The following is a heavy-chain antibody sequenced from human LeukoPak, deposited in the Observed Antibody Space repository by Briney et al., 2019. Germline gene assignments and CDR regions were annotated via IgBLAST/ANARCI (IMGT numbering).Heavy chain of an antibody. CDR2: INHSGST. CDR3: ARGTVRGVN. D-gene: IGHD3-10*01. CDR1: GGSFSGYY. J-gene: IGHJ4*02. V-gene: IGHV4-34*01. Sequence: SETLSLTCAVYGGSFSGYYWSWIRRPPGKGLEWIGEINHSGSTNYNPSLKSRVTISVDTSKNQFSLKLSSVTAADTAVYYCARGTVRGVNWGQGTLVTVSS.